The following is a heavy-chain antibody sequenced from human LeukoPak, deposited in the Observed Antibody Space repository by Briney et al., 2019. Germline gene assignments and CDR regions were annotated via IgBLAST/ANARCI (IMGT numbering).Heavy chain of an antibody. V-gene: IGHV3-30*03. CDR3: ASLVGVRGVIITEYYMDV. Sequence: HSGGSLRLSCAASGFTFSSYGMHWVRQAPGKGLEWVAVISYDGSNKYYADSVKGRFTISRDNSKNTLYLQMNSLRAEDTAVYYCASLVGVRGVIITEYYMDVWGKGTTVTVSS. CDR2: ISYDGSNK. J-gene: IGHJ6*03. D-gene: IGHD3-10*01. CDR1: GFTFSSYG.